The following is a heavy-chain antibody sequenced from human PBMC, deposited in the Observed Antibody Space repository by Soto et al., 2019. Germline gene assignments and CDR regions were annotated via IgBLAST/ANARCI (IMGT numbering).Heavy chain of an antibody. D-gene: IGHD3-22*01. J-gene: IGHJ3*02. V-gene: IGHV1-3*01. Sequence: QVQLVQSGAEVKKPGASVKVSCKASGYTFTSFALHWVRQAPGQRLEWMGRINAGNGNTKYSQKFQGGVTFTKDTSASTAYMELSGLAFEDSAVYYCARAYYYESSDQYADGFDIWGQGTMVTVST. CDR3: ARAYYYESSDQYADGFDI. CDR1: GYTFTSFA. CDR2: INAGNGNT.